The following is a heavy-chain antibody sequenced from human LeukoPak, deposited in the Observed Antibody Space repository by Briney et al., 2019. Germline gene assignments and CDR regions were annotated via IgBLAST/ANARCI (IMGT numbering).Heavy chain of an antibody. D-gene: IGHD1-26*01. V-gene: IGHV3-74*01. CDR2: INSDGSNT. J-gene: IGHJ4*02. CDR1: GFTFSSYW. Sequence: PGGSLRLSCAASGFTFSSYWMHWVRQGPGKGLMWVSRINSDGSNTSYADSVKGRFTISRDNAKNTLYLQMNSLRAEDTAVYYCVRPVGRGVDYWGQGTLVTVSS. CDR3: VRPVGRGVDY.